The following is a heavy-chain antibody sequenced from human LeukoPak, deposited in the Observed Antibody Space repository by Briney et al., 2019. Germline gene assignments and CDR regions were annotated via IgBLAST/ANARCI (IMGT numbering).Heavy chain of an antibody. Sequence: PGGSLRLSCAASGFTFSSYAMHWVRQAPGKGLEWVAVISYDGSNKYYADSVKGRFTISRDNSKNTLYLQMNSLRAEDTAVYYCAKADQISSPLDYWGQGTLVTVSS. CDR1: GFTFSSYA. CDR3: AKADQISSPLDY. D-gene: IGHD3-3*02. J-gene: IGHJ4*02. CDR2: ISYDGSNK. V-gene: IGHV3-30-3*01.